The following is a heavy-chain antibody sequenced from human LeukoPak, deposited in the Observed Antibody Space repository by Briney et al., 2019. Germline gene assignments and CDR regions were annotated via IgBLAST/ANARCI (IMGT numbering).Heavy chain of an antibody. Sequence: GGSLRLSCAASGFTFSNYNMNWVRQAPGKGLEWVSSISSSSSYTYYADSLKGRFTISRDNAKNSVYLQMNSLRAEGTAVYYCARDEVATISDYGGQGTLVTVSS. V-gene: IGHV3-21*01. D-gene: IGHD5-12*01. CDR2: ISSSSSYT. CDR3: ARDEVATISDY. CDR1: GFTFSNYN. J-gene: IGHJ4*02.